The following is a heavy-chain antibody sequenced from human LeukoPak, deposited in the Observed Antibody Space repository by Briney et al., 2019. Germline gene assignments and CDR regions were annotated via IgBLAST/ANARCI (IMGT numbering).Heavy chain of an antibody. D-gene: IGHD3-16*01. CDR1: GGSFSGYY. CDR3: ARHYGP. J-gene: IGHJ5*02. Sequence: SETLSLTCAVYGGSFSGYYWSWIRQPPGKGLEWIGSIYDSGSTYYNPSLKSRVTISVDTSKNQFSLKLNSVTAADTVVYYCARHYGPWGQGTLVTVSS. V-gene: IGHV4-34*01. CDR2: IYDSGST.